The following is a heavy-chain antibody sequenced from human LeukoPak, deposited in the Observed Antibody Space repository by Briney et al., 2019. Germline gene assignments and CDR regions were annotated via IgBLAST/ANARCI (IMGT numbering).Heavy chain of an antibody. V-gene: IGHV1-18*01. CDR1: GYTFTSYG. D-gene: IGHD6-13*01. CDR2: INTYNGNT. Sequence: ASVKVSCKASGYTFTSYGINWVRQAPGQGLEWMGWINTYNGNTNYAQKLQGRVTMTTDTSTSTAYMELRSLRSDDTAVYYCARDAGYSSTRSRPNRFDHWGQGTLVTVSS. J-gene: IGHJ5*02. CDR3: ARDAGYSSTRSRPNRFDH.